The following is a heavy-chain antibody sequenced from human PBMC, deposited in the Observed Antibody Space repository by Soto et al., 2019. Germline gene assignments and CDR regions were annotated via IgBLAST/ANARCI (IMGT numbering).Heavy chain of an antibody. J-gene: IGHJ6*02. CDR2: IYYSGST. CDR1: GGSISSSSYY. CDR3: ARRPPGVGYAMDV. V-gene: IGHV4-39*01. Sequence: SETLSLTCTVSGGSISSSSYYWGWIRQPPGKGLEWIGSIYYSGSTYYNPSLKSRVTISVDTSKNQFSLKLSSVTAADTAVYYCARRPPGVGYAMDVWGQGTTVTVSS.